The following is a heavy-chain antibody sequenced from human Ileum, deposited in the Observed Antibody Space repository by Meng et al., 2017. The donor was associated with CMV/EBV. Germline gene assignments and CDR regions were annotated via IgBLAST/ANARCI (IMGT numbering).Heavy chain of an antibody. D-gene: IGHD3-22*01. CDR3: ARDSYDRPGYYYDY. CDR1: GGSISSYY. J-gene: IGHJ4*02. Sequence: SETLSLTCTVSGGSISSYYWSWIRQPPGKGLEWIGYIYYSGSTNYNRSLKSRVTISVDTSKNQFSLKLTSVTAADTAVYYCARDSYDRPGYYYDYWGQGKLVTVSS. CDR2: IYYSGST. V-gene: IGHV4-59*01.